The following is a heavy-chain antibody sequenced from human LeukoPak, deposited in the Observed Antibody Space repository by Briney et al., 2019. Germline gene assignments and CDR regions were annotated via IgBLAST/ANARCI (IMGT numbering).Heavy chain of an antibody. Sequence: GGSLRLSCAASGFTFSSNGMSWVRQAPGKGLEWVSAISGSGGRTYYADSVKGRFTISRDNSKNTLYLQMNSLRAEDTAVYYCAKDAYYYDSSGPPLYYYYYMDVWGKGTTVTISS. D-gene: IGHD3-22*01. CDR1: GFTFSSNG. CDR2: ISGSGGRT. CDR3: AKDAYYYDSSGPPLYYYYYMDV. V-gene: IGHV3-23*01. J-gene: IGHJ6*03.